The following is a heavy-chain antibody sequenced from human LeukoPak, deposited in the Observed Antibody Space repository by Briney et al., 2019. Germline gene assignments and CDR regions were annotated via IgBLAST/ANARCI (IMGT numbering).Heavy chain of an antibody. J-gene: IGHJ4*02. V-gene: IGHV3-9*01. CDR3: AKDIGGSVAGYFDY. CDR2: ISWNSGSI. D-gene: IGHD6-19*01. CDR1: GFTFDDYA. Sequence: GGSLRLSCAASGFTFDDYAMHWVRRAPGKGLEWVSGISWNSGSIGYADSVKGRFTISRDNAKNSLYLQMNSLRAEDTALYHCAKDIGGSVAGYFDYWGQGTLVTVSS.